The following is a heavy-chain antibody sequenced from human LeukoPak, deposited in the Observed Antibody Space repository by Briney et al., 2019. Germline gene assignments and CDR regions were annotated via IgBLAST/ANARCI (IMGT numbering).Heavy chain of an antibody. V-gene: IGHV1-46*01. CDR1: GYTFTNYY. Sequence: GASVTVSFKASGYTFTNYYIHWVRQAPGQGGEWMGIINPGGGSTSYAQKFQGRVTITRDTSTSTVYMELSRLRSEDTAVYYCARDREWGPEDYYDGWGQGTLVTVSS. CDR3: ARDREWGPEDYYDG. D-gene: IGHD3-22*01. CDR2: INPGGGST. J-gene: IGHJ4*02.